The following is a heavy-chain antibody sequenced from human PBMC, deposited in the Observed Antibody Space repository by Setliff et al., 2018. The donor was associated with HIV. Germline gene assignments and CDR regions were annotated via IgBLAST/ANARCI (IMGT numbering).Heavy chain of an antibody. CDR1: GGYFSGYH. CDR3: ARGKGGLVGPAEFDY. J-gene: IGHJ4*02. CDR2: INHTGNT. Sequence: SETLSLTCAVYGGYFSGYHWNWIRQFPGKGLKWIGEINHTGNTQYNPSLKSRVTMSEETSKNQFSLKLKSVTAADTAIYFCARGKGGLVGPAEFDYWGPGTLVTVSS. D-gene: IGHD1-26*01. V-gene: IGHV4-34*01.